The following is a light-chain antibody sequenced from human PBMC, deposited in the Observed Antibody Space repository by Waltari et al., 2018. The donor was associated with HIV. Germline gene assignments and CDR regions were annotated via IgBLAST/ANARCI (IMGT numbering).Light chain of an antibody. CDR1: SSDVGSYNL. J-gene: IGLJ2*01. V-gene: IGLV2-23*02. CDR3: CSYAGSSTFVV. CDR2: EVS. Sequence: QSALTQPASVSGSPGQSITIPCTGTSSDVGSYNLVSWYQQHPGKAPKLMIYEVSKRPSGFSNRFSGSKSGNTASLTISGLQAEDEADYYCCSYAGSSTFVVFGGGTKLTVL.